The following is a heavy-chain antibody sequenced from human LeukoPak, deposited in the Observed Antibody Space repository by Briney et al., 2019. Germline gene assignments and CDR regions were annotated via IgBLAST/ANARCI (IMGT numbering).Heavy chain of an antibody. J-gene: IGHJ4*02. CDR1: GFSFSTYS. Sequence: PGGSLRLSCATSGFSFSTYSMAWVRQAPGRGLEWVSVISGGGYIVYADSVKGRFTISRDNSENTVYLQMNSLRAEDTAIYYCARERDRGTDVADHFDHWGQGTLVIVSS. CDR3: ARERDRGTDVADHFDH. D-gene: IGHD6-19*01. V-gene: IGHV3-23*01. CDR2: ISGGGYI.